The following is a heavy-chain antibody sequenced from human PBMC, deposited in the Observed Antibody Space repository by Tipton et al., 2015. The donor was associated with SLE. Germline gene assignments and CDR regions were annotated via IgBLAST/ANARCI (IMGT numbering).Heavy chain of an antibody. V-gene: IGHV4-34*01. D-gene: IGHD1-1*01. CDR3: ARAPGLERSYYYCYYMDV. CDR2: INHSGST. CDR1: GGSFSGYY. Sequence: TLSLTCAVYGGSFSGYYWSWIRQSPGKGLEWIGDINHSGSTNYNPSLKSRVTISVDTSKNQFSLRLSSVTAADTAVYYCARAPGLERSYYYCYYMDVRGKGTTVTVSS. J-gene: IGHJ6*03.